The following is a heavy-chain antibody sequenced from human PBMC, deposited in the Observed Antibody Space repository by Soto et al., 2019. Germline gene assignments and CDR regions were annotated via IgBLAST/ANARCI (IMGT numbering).Heavy chain of an antibody. Sequence: SETLSLTCTVSGGSISSGGYYWSWIRQPPGKGLEWIGYIYYSGSTNYNPSLKSRVTISVDTSKNHFSLKLSSVTAADTAVYYCARDARRVVVVADDAGMDVWGQGTTVTVSS. D-gene: IGHD2-15*01. V-gene: IGHV4-61*08. J-gene: IGHJ6*02. CDR2: IYYSGST. CDR3: ARDARRVVVVADDAGMDV. CDR1: GGSISSGGYY.